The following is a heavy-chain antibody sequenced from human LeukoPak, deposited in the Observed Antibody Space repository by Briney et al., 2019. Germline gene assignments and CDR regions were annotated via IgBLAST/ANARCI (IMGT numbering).Heavy chain of an antibody. J-gene: IGHJ6*02. Sequence: GGSLRLSCAASGFTFSTYWMNWVRQVPGKGLEWVASIKADGSEKRYVDSVKGRFTISRDNAKNSLYLQMNSLRVEDTAVYFCARVWSMDVWGQGTTVTVSS. V-gene: IGHV3-7*01. CDR1: GFTFSTYW. CDR3: ARVWSMDV. D-gene: IGHD3-10*01. CDR2: IKADGSEK.